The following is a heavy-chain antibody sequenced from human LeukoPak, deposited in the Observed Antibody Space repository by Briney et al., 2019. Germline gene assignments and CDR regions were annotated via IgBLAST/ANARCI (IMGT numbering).Heavy chain of an antibody. CDR2: ISSSGSTI. J-gene: IGHJ4*02. Sequence: PGGSLRLSCAASGFTFSDYYMSWIRQAPGKGLEWVSYISSSGSTIYYADSVKGRFTISRDNSKNTLYLQMNSLRAEDTAVYYCAKDKFGMVMPRGPFDYWGQGTLVTVSS. CDR3: AKDKFGMVMPRGPFDY. V-gene: IGHV3-11*04. D-gene: IGHD3-16*01. CDR1: GFTFSDYY.